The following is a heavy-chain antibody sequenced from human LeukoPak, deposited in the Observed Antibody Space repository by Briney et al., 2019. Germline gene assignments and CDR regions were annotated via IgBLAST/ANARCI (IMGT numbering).Heavy chain of an antibody. CDR2: ISAYNGNT. V-gene: IGHV1-18*01. CDR3: ARDEDPGYSSSWTDY. CDR1: GYTFTSYG. Sequence: ASVKVSCKASGYTFTSYGISWVRQAPGQGLEWMGWISAYNGNTNYAQKLQGRVTMTTDTSTSTAYMELRSLRSDDTAVYYCARDEDPGYSSSWTDYWGQGTLVTVSS. D-gene: IGHD6-13*01. J-gene: IGHJ4*02.